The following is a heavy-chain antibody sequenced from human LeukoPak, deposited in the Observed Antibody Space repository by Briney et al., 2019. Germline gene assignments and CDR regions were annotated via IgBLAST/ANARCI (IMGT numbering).Heavy chain of an antibody. CDR2: IIPIFGTA. V-gene: IGHV1-69*06. J-gene: IGHJ3*02. CDR1: GGTFSSYA. CDR3: AREPDVDMSTFRGEAFDI. Sequence: ASVKVSCKASGGTFSSYAISWVRQAPGQGLEWMGGIIPIFGTATYAQKFQGRITITADKSTSTAYMELSSLRSDDTAMYYCAREPDVDMSTFRGEAFDIWGQGTMVTVSS. D-gene: IGHD5-24*01.